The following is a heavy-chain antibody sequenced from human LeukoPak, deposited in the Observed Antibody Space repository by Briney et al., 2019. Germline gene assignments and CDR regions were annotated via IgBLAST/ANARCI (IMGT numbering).Heavy chain of an antibody. Sequence: SVTVSCKASGGTFSSYAISWVRQAPGQGLEWMGGIIPIFGTANYAQKFQGRATITADKSTSTAYMELSSLRSEDTAVYYCARDKSGNSGWYSYFDYWGQGTLVTVSS. D-gene: IGHD6-19*01. V-gene: IGHV1-69*06. J-gene: IGHJ4*02. CDR2: IIPIFGTA. CDR3: ARDKSGNSGWYSYFDY. CDR1: GGTFSSYA.